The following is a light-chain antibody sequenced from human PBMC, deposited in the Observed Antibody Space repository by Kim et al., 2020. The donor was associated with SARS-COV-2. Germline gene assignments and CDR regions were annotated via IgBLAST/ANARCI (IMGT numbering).Light chain of an antibody. Sequence: QSVLTQPPAASGTPGQRVHISCSGSNSNIGSKTVNWYQQVPGTAPKLLIYRNNERPSGVPDRFSGSKSGTSASLAISGLQSDDEADYYCAAWDDSLNGVVFGGGTKLTVL. CDR1: NSNIGSKT. CDR3: AAWDDSLNGVV. V-gene: IGLV1-44*01. J-gene: IGLJ3*02. CDR2: RNN.